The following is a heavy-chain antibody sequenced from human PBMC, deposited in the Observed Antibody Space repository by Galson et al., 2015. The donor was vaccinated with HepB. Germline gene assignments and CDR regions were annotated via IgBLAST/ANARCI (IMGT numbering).Heavy chain of an antibody. CDR2: IYYSGST. V-gene: IGHV4-39*01. Sequence: SLTCTVSGGSISSSSYYWGWIRQPPGKGLEWIGSIYYSGSTYYNPSLKSRVTISVDTSKNQFSLKLSSVTAADTAVYYCARHPGYSYGYGHLDYWGQGTLVTVSS. J-gene: IGHJ4*02. D-gene: IGHD5-18*01. CDR3: ARHPGYSYGYGHLDY. CDR1: GGSISSSSYY.